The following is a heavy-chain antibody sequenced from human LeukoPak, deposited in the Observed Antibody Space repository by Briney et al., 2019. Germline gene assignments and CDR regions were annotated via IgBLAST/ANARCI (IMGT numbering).Heavy chain of an antibody. Sequence: SETLSLTCTVSGGSISGGSYYWSWIRQPPGKGLEWIGYIYYSGSTNYNPSLKSRVTISVDTSKNQFSLKLSSVTAADTAVYYCARGSVAADYWGQGTLVTVSS. CDR3: ARGSVAADY. D-gene: IGHD4-23*01. V-gene: IGHV4-61*01. J-gene: IGHJ4*02. CDR1: GGSISGGSYY. CDR2: IYYSGST.